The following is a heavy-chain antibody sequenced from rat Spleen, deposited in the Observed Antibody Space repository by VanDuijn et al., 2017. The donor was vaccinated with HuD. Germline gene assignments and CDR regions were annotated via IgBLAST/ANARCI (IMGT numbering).Heavy chain of an antibody. CDR1: GFTFSDYA. J-gene: IGHJ1*01. D-gene: IGHD1-7*01. Sequence: EVQLVESGGGLVQSGNSLKLSCAASGFTFSDYAMAWVRQSPKKGLDCVATITYDGSTTYYRDSVKGRFTISRDNAKSTLYLQMDSLRSEDTATYYCATRGMSWYFDFWGPGTMVTVSS. V-gene: IGHV5S10*01. CDR3: ATRGMSWYFDF. CDR2: ITYDGSTT.